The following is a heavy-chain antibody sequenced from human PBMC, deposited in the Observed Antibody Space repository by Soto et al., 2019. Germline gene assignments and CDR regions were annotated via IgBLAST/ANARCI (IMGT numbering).Heavy chain of an antibody. D-gene: IGHD3-22*01. V-gene: IGHV1-69*13. Sequence: GASVKVSCKASGGTFSGYAISWVRQAPGQGLEWMGGIIPIFGTAXYAQKFQGRVTITADESTSTAYMELSSLRSEDTAVYYXXRKSPYDMMPFDIWGQGTMVTVSS. CDR3: XRKSPYDMMPFDI. CDR2: IIPIFGTA. J-gene: IGHJ3*02. CDR1: GGTFSGYA.